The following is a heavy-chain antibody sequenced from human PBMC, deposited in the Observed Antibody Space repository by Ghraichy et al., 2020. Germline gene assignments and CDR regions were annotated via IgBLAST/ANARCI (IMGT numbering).Heavy chain of an antibody. J-gene: IGHJ6*02. Sequence: TLSLTCAVYSGSFSGYYWGWIRQPPGKGLEWIGEINHSGSTNYNPSLKSRVTMLVDTSKKQFSLKLSSVTAADTAVYYCARGDYYDSRGLNYYGMDVWGQGTTVTVAS. V-gene: IGHV4-34*01. CDR1: SGSFSGYY. D-gene: IGHD3-22*01. CDR2: INHSGST. CDR3: ARGDYYDSRGLNYYGMDV.